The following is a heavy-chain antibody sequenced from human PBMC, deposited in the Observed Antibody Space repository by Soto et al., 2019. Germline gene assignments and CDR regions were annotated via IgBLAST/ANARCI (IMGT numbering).Heavy chain of an antibody. Sequence: GGSLRLSCAASGFTFSSYAMSWVRQAPGKGLEWVSAISGSGGSTYYADSVKGRFTISRDNSKNTLYLQMNSLRAEDTAVYYCASNRKGDNSNPRGRESRYWYFDLWGRGTLVTVSS. D-gene: IGHD4-4*01. J-gene: IGHJ2*01. CDR2: ISGSGGST. CDR3: ASNRKGDNSNPRGRESRYWYFDL. CDR1: GFTFSSYA. V-gene: IGHV3-23*01.